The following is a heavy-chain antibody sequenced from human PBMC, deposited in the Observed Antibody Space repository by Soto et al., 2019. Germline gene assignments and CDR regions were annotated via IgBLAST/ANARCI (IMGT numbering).Heavy chain of an antibody. D-gene: IGHD3-10*01. CDR3: ARDVDGSGSYDY. CDR2: IYYSGST. CDR1: GGSISSYY. V-gene: IGHV4-59*01. J-gene: IGHJ4*02. Sequence: SETLSLTCTVSGGSISSYYWSWIRQPPGKGLEWIGYIYYSGSTNYNPSLKSRVTISVDTSKNQFSLKLSSVTAADTAVYYCARDVDGSGSYDYWGQGTLVTAPQ.